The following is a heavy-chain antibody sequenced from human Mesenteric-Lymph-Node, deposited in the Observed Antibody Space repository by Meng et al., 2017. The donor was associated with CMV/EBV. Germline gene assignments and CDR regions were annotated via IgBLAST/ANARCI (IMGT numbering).Heavy chain of an antibody. Sequence: GESLKISCTASGFTVSSNYMSWVRQAPGQGLECVSVISSGGNTNYADSVKGRFTISKDNSKNMVYLQMNSLRAEDTAVYYCASRVQPYYYDSRSPCPIDYWGQGTLVTVSS. D-gene: IGHD3-10*01. CDR3: ASRVQPYYYDSRSPCPIDY. J-gene: IGHJ4*02. CDR1: GFTVSSNY. V-gene: IGHV3-53*01. CDR2: ISSGGNT.